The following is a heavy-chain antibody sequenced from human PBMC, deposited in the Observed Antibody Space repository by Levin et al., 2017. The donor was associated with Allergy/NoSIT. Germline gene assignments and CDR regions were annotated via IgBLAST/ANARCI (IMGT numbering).Heavy chain of an antibody. CDR3: AHTGLYYYGSGRHNNWFDP. Sequence: SGPTLVKPTQTLTLTCTFSGFSLSTSGVGVGWIRQPPGKALEWLALIYWDDDKRYSPSLKSRLTITKDTSKNQVVLTMTNMDPVDTATYYCAHTGLYYYGSGRHNNWFDPWGQGTLVTVSS. CDR2: IYWDDDK. CDR1: GFSLSTSGVG. V-gene: IGHV2-5*02. D-gene: IGHD3-10*01. J-gene: IGHJ5*02.